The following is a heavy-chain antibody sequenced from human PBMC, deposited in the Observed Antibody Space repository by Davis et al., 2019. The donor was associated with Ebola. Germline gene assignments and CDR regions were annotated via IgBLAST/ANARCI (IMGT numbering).Heavy chain of an antibody. Sequence: ASVKVSFKASGYTFTDYNIHWMRQAPGQGLEWLGRVILKSGDTNYAQKFQGRVTMTRDTSISKVYMELSSLRYDDTADYYCARGHNYAHEYWGQGTLVTVSS. J-gene: IGHJ4*02. V-gene: IGHV1-2*06. D-gene: IGHD4-11*01. CDR2: VILKSGDT. CDR3: ARGHNYAHEY. CDR1: GYTFTDYN.